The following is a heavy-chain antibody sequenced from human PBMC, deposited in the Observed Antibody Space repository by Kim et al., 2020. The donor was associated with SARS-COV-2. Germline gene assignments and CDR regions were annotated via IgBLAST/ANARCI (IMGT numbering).Heavy chain of an antibody. CDR3: ARAPVVVTAIIGFDP. V-gene: IGHV1-69*04. J-gene: IGHJ5*02. Sequence: QKFQGRVTITADKSTSTAYMELSSLRAEDTAVYYCARAPVVVTAIIGFDPWGQGTLVTVSS. D-gene: IGHD2-21*02.